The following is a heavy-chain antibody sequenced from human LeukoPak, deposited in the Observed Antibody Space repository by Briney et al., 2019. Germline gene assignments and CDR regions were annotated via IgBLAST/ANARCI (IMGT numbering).Heavy chain of an antibody. D-gene: IGHD1-26*01. CDR3: ARALGSSSDY. Sequence: QPGGSLRLSCAASGFTFRNYWMSWVRQAPGKGLEWVANINQDGSEKYYVDSVKGRFTISRDNAKNTLYLQMNSLRAEDTAVYYCARALGSSSDYWGQGTLVTVSS. J-gene: IGHJ4*02. CDR1: GFTFRNYW. V-gene: IGHV3-7*02. CDR2: INQDGSEK.